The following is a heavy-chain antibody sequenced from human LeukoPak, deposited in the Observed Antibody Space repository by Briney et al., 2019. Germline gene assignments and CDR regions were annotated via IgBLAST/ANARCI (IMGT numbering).Heavy chain of an antibody. J-gene: IGHJ4*02. CDR2: INWGSNHI. D-gene: IGHD6-19*01. V-gene: IGHV3-21*06. CDR1: GFTLRSYS. Sequence: GGSLRLSCAASGFTLRSYSMSWVRQAPGKGLEWVSSINWGSNHIYYADAVQGRFTISRDNAKNSLYLQMNSLRAEDTAIYYCARDNSGWSRDYWGQGTLVTVSS. CDR3: ARDNSGWSRDY.